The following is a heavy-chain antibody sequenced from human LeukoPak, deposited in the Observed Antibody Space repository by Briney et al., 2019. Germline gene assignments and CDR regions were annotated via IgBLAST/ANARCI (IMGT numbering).Heavy chain of an antibody. D-gene: IGHD6-6*01. J-gene: IGHJ4*02. V-gene: IGHV4-61*02. CDR3: ARDSSSSHPALDY. Sequence: SETLSLTCTVSGGSISSGSYYWSWIRQPAGKGLEWIGRIYTSGSTNYNPSLKSRVTISVDTSKNQFSLKLSSVTAADTGVYYCARDSSSSHPALDYWGQGTLVTVSS. CDR2: IYTSGST. CDR1: GGSISSGSYY.